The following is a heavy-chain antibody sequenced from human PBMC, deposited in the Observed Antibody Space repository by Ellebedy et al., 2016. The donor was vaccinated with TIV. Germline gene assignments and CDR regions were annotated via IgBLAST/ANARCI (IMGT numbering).Heavy chain of an antibody. V-gene: IGHV1-46*01. CDR3: TREIPGTCYFDY. Sequence: ASVKVSCKASGYTFTAYYVHWVRQAPGQGLEWMGMISTSNGNTNYAHKFHGRVTMTRDTSTNTVYVELSSLRPEDTAVYYCTREIPGTCYFDYWGQGTLVTVSS. CDR1: GYTFTAYY. J-gene: IGHJ4*02. CDR2: ISTSNGNT. D-gene: IGHD1-14*01.